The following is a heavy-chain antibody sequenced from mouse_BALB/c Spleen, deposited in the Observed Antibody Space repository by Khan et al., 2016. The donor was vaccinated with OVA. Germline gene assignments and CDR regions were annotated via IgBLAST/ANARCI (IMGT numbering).Heavy chain of an antibody. Sequence: QVRLQQSRPELVKPGTSVKISCKASGYTFTDYHINWVKQKPGQGLEWIGWIYPGSANTKYSETFKGKATLTVDTSSSTAYMQLSSLTSEDTAVYFCAGRFDYWGQGTTLTVSS. CDR1: GYTFTDYH. CDR3: AGRFDY. J-gene: IGHJ2*01. V-gene: IGHV1-84*02. CDR2: IYPGSANT.